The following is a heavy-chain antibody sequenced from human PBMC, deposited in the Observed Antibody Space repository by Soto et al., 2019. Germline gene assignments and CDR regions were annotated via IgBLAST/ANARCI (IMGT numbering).Heavy chain of an antibody. J-gene: IGHJ4*02. D-gene: IGHD6-13*01. V-gene: IGHV3-23*01. CDR3: ARGFRPERYSSSWYYNY. Sequence: EVQVLDSGGDLVQPGGSLRLSCVASGFTFSNYAMSWVRQAPGKGLQWVSTVSGSGDSTSYADSSKGRFTTSRDNSNNTLFLQMNSLRADDSAVYYCARGFRPERYSSSWYYNYWGQGTLVTVSS. CDR1: GFTFSNYA. CDR2: VSGSGDST.